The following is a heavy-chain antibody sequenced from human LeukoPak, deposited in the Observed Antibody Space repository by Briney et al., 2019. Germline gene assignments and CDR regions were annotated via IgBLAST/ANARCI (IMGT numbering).Heavy chain of an antibody. CDR1: GYTFTSYG. CDR2: ISAYNGNT. J-gene: IGHJ5*02. V-gene: IGHV1-18*01. CDR3: ARDSGALNDYGDYETSYNWFDP. Sequence: ASVKVSCKASGYTFTSYGISWVRQAPGQGLEWMGWISAYNGNTNYARKLQGRVTMTTDTSTSTAYMELRSLRSDDTAVYYCARDSGALNDYGDYETSYNWFDPWGQGTLVTVSS. D-gene: IGHD4-17*01.